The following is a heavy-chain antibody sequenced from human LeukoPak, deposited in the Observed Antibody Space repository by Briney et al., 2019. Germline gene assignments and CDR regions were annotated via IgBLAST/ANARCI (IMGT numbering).Heavy chain of an antibody. CDR2: IYDDNT. Sequence: GVSLRLSCAASGFTVSAYAMAWVRQAPGKGLEWVSTIYDDNTCYADSVKGRFTISRDNSKNTLYLQMNSLRAEDTAVYYCAKSPWDYDSSGYYYAFIDYWGQGTLVTVSS. CDR3: AKSPWDYDSSGYYYAFIDY. V-gene: IGHV3-23*01. CDR1: GFTVSAYA. J-gene: IGHJ4*02. D-gene: IGHD3-22*01.